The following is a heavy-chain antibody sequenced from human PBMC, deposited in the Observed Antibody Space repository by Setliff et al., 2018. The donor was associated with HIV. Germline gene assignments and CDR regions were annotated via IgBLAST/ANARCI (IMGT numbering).Heavy chain of an antibody. CDR3: ARPLTTSYYFWGDAFAI. CDR2: FHHSGST. Sequence: SETLSLTCTVSGGSISSSSYYWGWIRQSPGKGREWIGSFHHSGSTSYNPSLRRRLTISVDTSKNQFSLKLTSVTAADTAVYYCARPLTTSYYFWGDAFAIWGQGTMVTVSS. V-gene: IGHV4-39*01. D-gene: IGHD3-10*02. CDR1: GGSISSSSYY. J-gene: IGHJ3*02.